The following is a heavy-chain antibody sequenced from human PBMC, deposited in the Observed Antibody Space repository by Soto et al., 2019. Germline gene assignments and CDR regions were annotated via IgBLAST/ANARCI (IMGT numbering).Heavy chain of an antibody. V-gene: IGHV3-23*01. Sequence: PGRSLRLSCAASGFTFSVYAMSRVRQAPGKGLEWVSGISGSGDSTHYADSVKGRFTVSRDNSKSMLYLQTNSLRAEDTAIYYCAKALYGGFTYWGQGTLVTVSS. CDR2: ISGSGDST. CDR1: GFTFSVYA. CDR3: AKALYGGFTY. J-gene: IGHJ4*02. D-gene: IGHD3-10*01.